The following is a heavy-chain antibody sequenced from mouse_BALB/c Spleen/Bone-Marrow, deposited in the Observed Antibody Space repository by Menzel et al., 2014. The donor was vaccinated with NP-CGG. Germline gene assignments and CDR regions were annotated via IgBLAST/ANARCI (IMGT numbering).Heavy chain of an antibody. CDR3: ARSGYGSYFDY. D-gene: IGHD1-1*01. J-gene: IGHJ2*01. CDR2: IYPGNVNT. V-gene: IGHV1S56*01. Sequence: QVQLQQSGPELVKPGASVRISCKASGYIFTSYYIHWVKQRPGQGLEWIGWIYPGNVNTKYNEKFKGKATLTADKSSSTSYMQLSSLTSEDSAVYFCARSGYGSYFDYWGQGTTLTVPS. CDR1: GYIFTSYY.